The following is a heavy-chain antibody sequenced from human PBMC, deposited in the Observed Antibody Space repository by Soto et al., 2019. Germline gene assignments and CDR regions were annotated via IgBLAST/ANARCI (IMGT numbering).Heavy chain of an antibody. J-gene: IGHJ4*02. Sequence: SETLSLTCTVSGGSISSYYWSWIRQPPGKCLEWIGYIYYSGRTNYNPSLKSRVTISLDTSKNQFSLKLRSVTASDTAVYYCARHDYGDYVFGYWGQGTLVTVSS. V-gene: IGHV4-59*08. CDR2: IYYSGRT. CDR3: ARHDYGDYVFGY. CDR1: GGSISSYY. D-gene: IGHD4-17*01.